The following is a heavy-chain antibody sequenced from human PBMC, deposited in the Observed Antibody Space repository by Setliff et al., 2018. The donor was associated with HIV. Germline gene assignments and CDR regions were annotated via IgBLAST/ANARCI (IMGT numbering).Heavy chain of an antibody. CDR1: GYIFNSYG. V-gene: IGHV1-18*01. CDR3: ARVASITMIVVASGYFDL. Sequence: ASVKVSCKASGYIFNSYGISWVRQAPGQGLEWMGWISAYNGNTNYAQKVQGRVSMTTDTSTSTAYMELRSLRSDDTAVYYCARVASITMIVVASGYFDLWGRGTLVTVSS. J-gene: IGHJ2*01. D-gene: IGHD3-22*01. CDR2: ISAYNGNT.